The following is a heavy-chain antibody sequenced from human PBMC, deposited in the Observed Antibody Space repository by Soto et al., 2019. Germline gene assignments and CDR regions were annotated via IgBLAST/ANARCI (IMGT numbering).Heavy chain of an antibody. D-gene: IGHD6-19*01. CDR2: IYHTGRT. V-gene: IGHV4-38-2*02. Sequence: SETLSLTFAVSGYFITNGYYWGWVRPPPGKGLEWIGSIYHTGRTYYNPSLKSRVTISVDTSKNQFSLTLTSVTAADTAVYYCARDRAAVAGTFDYGGRGTLVTVSS. CDR1: GYFITNGYY. J-gene: IGHJ4*02. CDR3: ARDRAAVAGTFDY.